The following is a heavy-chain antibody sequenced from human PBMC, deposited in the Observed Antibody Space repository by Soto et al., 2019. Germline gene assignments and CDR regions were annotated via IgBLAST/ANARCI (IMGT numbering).Heavy chain of an antibody. J-gene: IGHJ4*02. CDR3: ARLIAAAGGNRAY. Sequence: QLQLQESGPGLVKPSETLSLTCTVSGGSISTSSYYWGWVRQPPGKGLEWIGSIYYSGSTYYNPSLKSRVTSSADTSKNQFSLKLSSVTAADTAVYYCARLIAAAGGNRAYWGQGTLVTVSS. CDR2: IYYSGST. CDR1: GGSISTSSYY. V-gene: IGHV4-39*01. D-gene: IGHD6-13*01.